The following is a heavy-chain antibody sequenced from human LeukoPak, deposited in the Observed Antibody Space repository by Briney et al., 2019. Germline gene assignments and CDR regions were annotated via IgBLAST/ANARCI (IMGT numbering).Heavy chain of an antibody. D-gene: IGHD3-22*01. CDR1: GGSFSGYY. Sequence: SETLSLTCAVYGGSFSGYYWSWIRQPPGKGLEWIGEINHSGSTNYNPSLKSRVTISVDMSKNQFSLKLSSVTAADTAVYYCARDKKKDYYDSSDYPPPLWGQGTMVTVSS. J-gene: IGHJ3*01. CDR2: INHSGST. CDR3: ARDKKKDYYDSSDYPPPL. V-gene: IGHV4-34*01.